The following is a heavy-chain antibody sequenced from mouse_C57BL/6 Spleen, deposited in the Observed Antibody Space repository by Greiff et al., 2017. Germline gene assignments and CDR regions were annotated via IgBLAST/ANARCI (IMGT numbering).Heavy chain of an antibody. Sequence: EVKLEESGGGLVKPGGSLKLSCAASGFTFSSYAMSWVRQTPEKRLEWVATISDGGSYTNYPDNVKGRFTISRDNAKNNLYLQMSHLKSEDTAMYYCAKNGDTRGYFDYWGQGTTLTVSS. CDR3: AKNGDTRGYFDY. V-gene: IGHV5-4*03. D-gene: IGHD3-1*01. CDR1: GFTFSSYA. J-gene: IGHJ2*01. CDR2: ISDGGSYT.